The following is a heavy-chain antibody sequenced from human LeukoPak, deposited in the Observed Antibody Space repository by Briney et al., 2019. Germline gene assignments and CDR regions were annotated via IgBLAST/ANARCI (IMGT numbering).Heavy chain of an antibody. CDR2: ISYDGSNK. CDR3: ASTPYFLTDYYDPEAEIDY. V-gene: IGHV3-30-3*01. Sequence: GRSLRLSCAASGFTFSSYAMHWVRQAPGKGLEWVAVISYDGSNKYYADSVKGRFTISRDNSKNTLYLQMNSLRAEDTAVYYCASTPYFLTDYYDPEAEIDYWGQGTLVTVSS. J-gene: IGHJ4*02. D-gene: IGHD3/OR15-3a*01. CDR1: GFTFSSYA.